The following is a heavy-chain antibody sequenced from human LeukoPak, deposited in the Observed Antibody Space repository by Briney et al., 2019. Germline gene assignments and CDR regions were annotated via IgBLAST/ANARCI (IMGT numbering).Heavy chain of an antibody. Sequence: GRSLRLSCAASGFTFSLYGMHWVRQAPGKGLEWVAVISYHGNNEYYADSVKGRFTISRDNSKNTLYLQMNSLKAEDTAVYYCARCPESSGYYYELDSWGQGTLVTVSS. CDR3: ARCPESSGYYYELDS. J-gene: IGHJ4*02. CDR2: ISYHGNNE. V-gene: IGHV3-30*03. CDR1: GFTFSLYG. D-gene: IGHD3-22*01.